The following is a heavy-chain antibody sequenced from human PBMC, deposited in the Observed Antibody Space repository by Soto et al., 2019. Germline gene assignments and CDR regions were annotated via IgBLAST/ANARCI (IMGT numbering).Heavy chain of an antibody. J-gene: IGHJ6*02. CDR1: GFTFSSYG. CDR2: IWYDGSNK. Sequence: EGSLRLSCAASGFTFSSYGMHWVRQAPGKGLEWVAVIWYDGSNKYYADSVKGRFTISRDNSKNTLYLQTNSLRAEDTAVYYCAPEFVLALALCNGNGLYYGMDVWGQETTVPVSS. D-gene: IGHD6-19*01. CDR3: APEFVLALALCNGNGLYYGMDV. V-gene: IGHV3-33*01.